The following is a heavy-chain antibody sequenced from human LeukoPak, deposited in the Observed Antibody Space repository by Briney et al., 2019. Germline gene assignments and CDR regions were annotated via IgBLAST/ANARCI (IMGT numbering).Heavy chain of an antibody. V-gene: IGHV3-48*01. CDR2: VSSSSSTI. Sequence: GGSLRLSCAASGFTFSSYSMNWVRQAPGKGLEWVSYVSSSSSTIYYADSVKGRFTISRDNAKNSLYLQMNSLRAEDTAVYYCARVRSYTSYDAFNLWGQGTMVTVSS. D-gene: IGHD3-10*01. CDR1: GFTFSSYS. CDR3: ARVRSYTSYDAFNL. J-gene: IGHJ3*01.